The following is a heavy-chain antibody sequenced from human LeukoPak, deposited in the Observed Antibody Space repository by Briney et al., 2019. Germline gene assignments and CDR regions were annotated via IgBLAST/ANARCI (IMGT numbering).Heavy chain of an antibody. Sequence: PSETLSLTCGVYGGSFSGYYWSWIRQPPGKGLEWIGEINHSGSTNYNPSLKSRVTISVDTSKNQFSLRLSSVTAADTAVYYCARGRRTSRAFDIWGQGTMVTVSS. J-gene: IGHJ3*02. CDR3: ARGRRTSRAFDI. D-gene: IGHD1-14*01. V-gene: IGHV4-34*01. CDR1: GGSFSGYY. CDR2: INHSGST.